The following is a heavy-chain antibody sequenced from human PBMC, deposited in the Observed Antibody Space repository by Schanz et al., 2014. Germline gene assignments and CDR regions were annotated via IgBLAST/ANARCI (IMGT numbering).Heavy chain of an antibody. CDR1: GFIFSNYG. Sequence: EVQLVESGGGLVQPGGSLRLSCAASGFIFSNYGIHWFRQPAGKGLEWVANIKQDGSEKYYVDAVKGRFTISRDNAKNSMYLHMKSLRGEDTAVYYCARDNYYGSGSCAYWGQGTLVTVSS. J-gene: IGHJ4*02. CDR2: IKQDGSEK. CDR3: ARDNYYGSGSCAY. V-gene: IGHV3-7*01. D-gene: IGHD3-10*01.